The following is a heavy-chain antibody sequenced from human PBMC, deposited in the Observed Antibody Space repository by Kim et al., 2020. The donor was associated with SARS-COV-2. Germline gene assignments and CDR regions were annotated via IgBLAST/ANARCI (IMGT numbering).Heavy chain of an antibody. V-gene: IGHV3-21*01. CDR3: TRGVVVGYYYGMDV. CDR2: ISGSSSNI. D-gene: IGHD2-15*01. CDR1: GFTFSSYS. J-gene: IGHJ6*02. Sequence: GGSLRLSCAASGFTFSSYSMHWVRQAPGKGLEWVSSISGSSSNIYYADSVRGRFSISRDNPKKSLFLQMNSLRAEDTAMYYCTRGVVVGYYYGMDVWGQGITVTVSS.